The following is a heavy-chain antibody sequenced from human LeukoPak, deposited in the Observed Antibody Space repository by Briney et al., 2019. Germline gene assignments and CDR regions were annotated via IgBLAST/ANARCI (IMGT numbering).Heavy chain of an antibody. V-gene: IGHV3-15*01. CDR3: TTGNY. CDR2: LKSKAAGGTT. J-gene: IGHJ4*02. CDR1: GFTFINAW. Sequence: GGSLRLSCAASGFTFINAWMSWVRQAPGKGLEWVGHLKSKAAGGTTDYAAPVKARFTISGDDSKNTLYLQMNSLKTEDTAVYYCTTGNYWGQGTLVTVSS.